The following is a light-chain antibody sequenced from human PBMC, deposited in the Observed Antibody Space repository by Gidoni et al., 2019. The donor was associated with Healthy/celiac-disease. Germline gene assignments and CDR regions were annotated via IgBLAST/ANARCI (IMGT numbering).Light chain of an antibody. CDR3: CSYAGSYTLV. J-gene: IGLJ3*02. CDR2: DVT. CDR1: SSDVGGYNY. Sequence: QSALTQPRSVSGSPGQSVTISCTGTSSDVGGYNYVSWYQQHPGKAPKLMLYDVTKRPSGVPDRFSGSKSGNTASLTISGLRAEDEADYYCCSYAGSYTLVFGGGTKXTXL. V-gene: IGLV2-11*01.